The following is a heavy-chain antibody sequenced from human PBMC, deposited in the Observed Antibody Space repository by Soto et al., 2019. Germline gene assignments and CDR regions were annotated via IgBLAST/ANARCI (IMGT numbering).Heavy chain of an antibody. V-gene: IGHV4-34*01. CDR3: ARGIAFDY. CDR1: GGPFSGYY. Sequence: SETLSLTCAVYGGPFSGYYWSWIRQPPGKGLEWIGEINHSGSTNYNPSLKSRVTISVDTSKNQFSLKLSSVTAADTAVYYCARGIAFDYWGQGTLVTSPQ. CDR2: INHSGST. D-gene: IGHD6-13*01. J-gene: IGHJ4*02.